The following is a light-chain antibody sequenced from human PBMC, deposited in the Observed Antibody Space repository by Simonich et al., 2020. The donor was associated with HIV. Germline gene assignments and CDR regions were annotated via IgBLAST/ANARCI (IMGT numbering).Light chain of an antibody. CDR3: SSYRSSSTWV. CDR1: SSDVGGYNY. J-gene: IGLJ3*02. CDR2: DVS. V-gene: IGLV2-14*01. Sequence: QSALTQPASVSGSPGQSITISCTETSSDVGGYNYVSWYQQHPGKAPKLMIYDVSKRPSGVSNRFSGSKSGNTASLTISGLQAEDEADYYCSSYRSSSTWVFGGGTKLTVL.